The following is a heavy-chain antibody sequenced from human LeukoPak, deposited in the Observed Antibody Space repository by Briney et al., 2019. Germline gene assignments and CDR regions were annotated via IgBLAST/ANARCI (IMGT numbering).Heavy chain of an antibody. V-gene: IGHV1-69*05. J-gene: IGHJ4*02. CDR3: ARGPARRFLEWLSLDY. CDR1: GGTFSSYA. CDR2: IIPIFGTA. D-gene: IGHD3-3*01. Sequence: ASVKVSCKASGGTFSSYAISWVRQALGQGLEWMGGIIPIFGTANYAQKFQGRVTITTDESTSTAYMELSSLRSEDTAVYYCARGPARRFLEWLSLDYWGQGTLVTVSS.